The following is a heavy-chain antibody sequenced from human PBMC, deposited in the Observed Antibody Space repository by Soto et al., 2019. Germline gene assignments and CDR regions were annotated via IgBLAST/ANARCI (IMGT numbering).Heavy chain of an antibody. CDR2: IDPSDSYT. CDR3: ARRATPQLAGYSSSWYAS. V-gene: IGHV5-10-1*03. CDR1: GYSFTSYW. D-gene: IGHD6-13*01. Sequence: EVQLVQSGAEVKKPGESLRISCKGSGYSFTSYWISWVRQMPGKGLEWMGRIDPSDSYTNYSPSFQGHVTISADKSVSTAYLQWSRLKASDTAMYYCARRATPQLAGYSSSWYASWGQGTLVTVSS. J-gene: IGHJ4*02.